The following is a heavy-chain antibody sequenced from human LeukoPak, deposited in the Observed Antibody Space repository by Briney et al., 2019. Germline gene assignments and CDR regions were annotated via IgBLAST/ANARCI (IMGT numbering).Heavy chain of an antibody. Sequence: GGSLRLSCAASGFTFNNYGMHWVRQAPGKGLEGVAVISYDGSNKYYADSVKGRFTISRDNSKNALYLQMNNLRPEDTAVYYCATSPPSLAYCSGGSCYGGRYWGQGTLVTVSS. CDR3: ATSPPSLAYCSGGSCYGGRY. CDR2: ISYDGSNK. CDR1: GFTFNNYG. D-gene: IGHD2-15*01. J-gene: IGHJ4*02. V-gene: IGHV3-30*19.